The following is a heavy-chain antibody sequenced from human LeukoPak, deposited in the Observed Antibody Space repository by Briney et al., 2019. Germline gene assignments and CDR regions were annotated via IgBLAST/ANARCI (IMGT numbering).Heavy chain of an antibody. CDR2: ISGSGGST. D-gene: IGHD6-13*01. CDR3: AKDEGGGIAAAGRVPLNWFDP. J-gene: IGHJ5*02. V-gene: IGHV3-23*01. CDR1: GFTFSSYA. Sequence: GGSLRLSCAASGFTFSSYAMSWVRQAPGKGLEWVSAISGSGGSTYYADSVKGRFTISRDNSKNTLYLQMNSLRAEDTAVYYCAKDEGGGIAAAGRVPLNWFDPWGQGTLVTVSS.